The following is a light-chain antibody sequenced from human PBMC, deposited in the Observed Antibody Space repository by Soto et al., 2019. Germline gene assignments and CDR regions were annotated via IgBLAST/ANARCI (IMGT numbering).Light chain of an antibody. Sequence: QPVLTQPASVSGSPGQSITISCTGTSSDVGGYILVSWYQQEPGKAPKLMIYEGSKRPSGVSNRFSGSKSGNTASLTISGLQAEDEAHYYCCSYVGGDTYLIFGGGTQLTVL. J-gene: IGLJ2*01. CDR1: SSDVGGYIL. CDR3: CSYVGGDTYLI. V-gene: IGLV2-23*01. CDR2: EGS.